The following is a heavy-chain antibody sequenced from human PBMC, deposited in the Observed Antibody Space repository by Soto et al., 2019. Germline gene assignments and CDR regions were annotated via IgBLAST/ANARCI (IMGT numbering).Heavy chain of an antibody. CDR3: ARLWFGELLYDGMDV. D-gene: IGHD3-10*01. Sequence: GGSLRLSCAASGFTFSSYWMSWVRQAPGKGLEWVANIKQDGSEKYYVDSVKGRFTISRDNAKNSLYMQMNSLRAEDMAVYYCARLWFGELLYDGMDVWGQGTTVTVSS. CDR2: IKQDGSEK. J-gene: IGHJ6*02. V-gene: IGHV3-7*04. CDR1: GFTFSSYW.